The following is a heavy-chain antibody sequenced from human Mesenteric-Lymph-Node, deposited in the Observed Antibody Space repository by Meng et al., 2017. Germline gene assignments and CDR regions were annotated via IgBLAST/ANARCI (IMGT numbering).Heavy chain of an antibody. CDR1: GGSVSSYY. Sequence: QVPLHVSGPGLVKPSGPLSLTCTVSGGSVSSYYWSWIRQPAGKGLEWIGRIYTSGSTNYNPSLKSRVTISVDSSKNQFSLKLSSVTAADTAVYYCARHQNGGTYPLDYWGQGTLVTVSS. V-gene: IGHV4-4*07. D-gene: IGHD3-16*02. CDR3: ARHQNGGTYPLDY. CDR2: IYTSGST. J-gene: IGHJ4*02.